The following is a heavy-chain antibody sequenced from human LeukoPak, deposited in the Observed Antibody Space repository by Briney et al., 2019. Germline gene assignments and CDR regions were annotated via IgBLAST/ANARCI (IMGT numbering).Heavy chain of an antibody. J-gene: IGHJ4*02. CDR2: IIPIFGTA. CDR1: GGTFSSYA. D-gene: IGHD3-10*01. V-gene: IGHV1-69*13. CDR3: ARRPADYYGSGSYPDY. Sequence: SVKVSCKASGGTFSSYAISWVRQAPGQGLEWMGGIIPIFGTANYAQKFQGRVTITADESTSTAYMELRSLRSDDTAVYYCARRPADYYGSGSYPDYWGQGTLVTVSS.